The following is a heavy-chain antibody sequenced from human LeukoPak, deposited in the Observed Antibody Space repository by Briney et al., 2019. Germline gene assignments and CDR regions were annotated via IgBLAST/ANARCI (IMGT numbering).Heavy chain of an antibody. CDR3: AREQIKEDTPRHFDY. D-gene: IGHD2-15*01. V-gene: IGHV1-46*01. J-gene: IGHJ4*02. CDR1: GYTFTSYY. Sequence: ASVKVSCKASGYTFTSYYMHWVRQAPGQGLEWMGIINPSGGSTSYAQKFQGRVTMTRDTSTSTVYMELSSLRSEDTAVYYCAREQIKEDTPRHFDYWGQGTLVTVSS. CDR2: INPSGGST.